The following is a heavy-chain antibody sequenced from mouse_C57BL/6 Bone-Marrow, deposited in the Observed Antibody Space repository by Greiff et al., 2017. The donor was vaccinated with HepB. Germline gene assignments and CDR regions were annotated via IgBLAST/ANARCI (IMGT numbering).Heavy chain of an antibody. J-gene: IGHJ1*03. CDR2: INYDGSST. D-gene: IGHD1-1*01. Sequence: EVQVVESEGGLVQPGSSMKLSCTASGFTFSDYYMAWVRQVPEKGLEWVANINYDGSSTYYLDSLKSRFIISRDNAKNILYLQMSSLKSEDTATYYCARGYGSSWYFDVWGTGTTVTVSS. CDR1: GFTFSDYY. CDR3: ARGYGSSWYFDV. V-gene: IGHV5-16*01.